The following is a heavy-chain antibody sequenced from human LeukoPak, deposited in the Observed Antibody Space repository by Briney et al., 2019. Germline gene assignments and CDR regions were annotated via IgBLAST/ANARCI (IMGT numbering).Heavy chain of an antibody. CDR3: ANGAHPDSSHYYFDY. CDR2: ITGRGVRT. Sequence: PGGSLRLSCAASGFIFSRYGMSWVRQAPGKGLEWVSAITGRGVRTYNGDSVKGRFTISRDTSKNTVYLQMNSLRGDDTAVYHCANGAHPDSSHYYFDYWGQGALVTVSS. D-gene: IGHD2-2*01. CDR1: GFIFSRYG. J-gene: IGHJ4*02. V-gene: IGHV3-23*01.